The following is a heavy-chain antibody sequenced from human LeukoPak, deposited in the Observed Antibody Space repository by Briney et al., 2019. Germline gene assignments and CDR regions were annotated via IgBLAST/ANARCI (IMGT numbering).Heavy chain of an antibody. CDR2: INSDGSST. J-gene: IGHJ4*02. V-gene: IGHV3-74*01. D-gene: IGHD5-12*01. CDR1: GFTFSSYW. CDR3: ARVGGYSGYVWFRY. Sequence: VGSLRLSCAASGFTFSSYWMHWVRQAPGKGLVWVSRINSDGSSTSYADSVKGRFTISRDNAKNTLYLQMNSLRAEDTAVYYCARVGGYSGYVWFRYWGQGTLVTVSS.